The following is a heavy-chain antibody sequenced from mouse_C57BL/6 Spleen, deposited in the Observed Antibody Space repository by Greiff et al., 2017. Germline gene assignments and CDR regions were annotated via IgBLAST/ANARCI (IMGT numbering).Heavy chain of an antibody. CDR1: GFTFSGYG. D-gene: IGHD4-1*01. CDR3: ARSLGLYYYAMDY. J-gene: IGHJ4*01. Sequence: EVKLVESGGGLVKPGGSLKLSCAASGFTFSGYGMHWVRQAPEKGLEWVAYISSGSSTIYYADTVKGRFTISRDNDKNTLFLQMTSLRSEDTAMYYCARSLGLYYYAMDYWGQGTSVTVSS. V-gene: IGHV5-17*01. CDR2: ISSGSSTI.